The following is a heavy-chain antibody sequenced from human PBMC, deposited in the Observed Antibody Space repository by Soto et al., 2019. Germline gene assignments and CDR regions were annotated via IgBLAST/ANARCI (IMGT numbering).Heavy chain of an antibody. D-gene: IGHD6-13*01. CDR1: GGSISSSSYY. J-gene: IGHJ5*02. CDR3: ARGRGYSSSWHYNWFDP. V-gene: IGHV4-39*01. Sequence: SETLSLTCTVSGGSISSSSYYWGWIRQPPGKGLEWIGSIYYSGSTYYNPSLKSRVTISVDTSKNQFSLKLSSVTAADTAVYYCARGRGYSSSWHYNWFDPWGQGTLVTVS. CDR2: IYYSGST.